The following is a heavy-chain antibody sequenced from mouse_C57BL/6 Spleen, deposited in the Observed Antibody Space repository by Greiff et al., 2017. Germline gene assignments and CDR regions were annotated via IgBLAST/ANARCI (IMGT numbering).Heavy chain of an antibody. CDR1: GYAFSSSW. V-gene: IGHV1-82*01. J-gene: IGHJ4*01. D-gene: IGHD2-10*01. CDR2: IYPGDGDT. CDR3: ARSYYGNYGGYYAMDY. Sequence: QVQLQQSGPELVKPGASVKISCKASGYAFSSSWMNWVKQRPGKGLEWIGRIYPGDGDTNYNGKFKGKATLTADKSSSTAYMQLSSLTSEDSAVYFCARSYYGNYGGYYAMDYWGQGTSVTVSS.